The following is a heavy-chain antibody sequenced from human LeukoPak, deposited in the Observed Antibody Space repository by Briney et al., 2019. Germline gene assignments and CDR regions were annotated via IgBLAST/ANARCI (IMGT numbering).Heavy chain of an antibody. D-gene: IGHD1-7*01. Sequence: GASVKVSFTASGYTFTSYGISWVRQAPGQGLEWMGWISAYNGNTNYAQKLQGRVTMTTDTSTSTAYMELRSLRSDDTAVYYCARDSLNAELRSRWFDPWGQGTLVTVSS. J-gene: IGHJ5*02. CDR1: GYTFTSYG. CDR2: ISAYNGNT. V-gene: IGHV1-18*01. CDR3: ARDSLNAELRSRWFDP.